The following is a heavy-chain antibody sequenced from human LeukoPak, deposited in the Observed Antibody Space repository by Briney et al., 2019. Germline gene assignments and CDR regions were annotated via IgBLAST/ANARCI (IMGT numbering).Heavy chain of an antibody. CDR3: ARGRGSDY. J-gene: IGHJ4*02. CDR1: GFIFSKSW. V-gene: IGHV3-7*01. CDR2: IKQDGSEN. Sequence: PGGSLRLSCAASGFIFSKSWMTWVRQAPGKGLEWVANIKQDGSENYYVDSVKGRFTISRDNAKNSVFLQMNSLRAEDTAVYFCARGRGSDYWGQGTLVTVSS.